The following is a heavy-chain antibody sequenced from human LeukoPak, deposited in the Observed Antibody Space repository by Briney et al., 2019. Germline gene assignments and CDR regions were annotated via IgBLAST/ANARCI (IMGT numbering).Heavy chain of an antibody. CDR3: ARVASGGDSSGYYYFDY. V-gene: IGHV4-59*01. J-gene: IGHJ4*02. CDR1: GGSISTYY. CDR2: IYYSGST. Sequence: SETLSLTCTVSGGSISTYYWSWIRQPPGKGLEYIGYIYYSGSTNYNPSLRSRVTTSIDTSKSQFSLNLSSVTAADTAVYYCARVASGGDSSGYYYFDYWGQGTLVTVSS. D-gene: IGHD3-22*01.